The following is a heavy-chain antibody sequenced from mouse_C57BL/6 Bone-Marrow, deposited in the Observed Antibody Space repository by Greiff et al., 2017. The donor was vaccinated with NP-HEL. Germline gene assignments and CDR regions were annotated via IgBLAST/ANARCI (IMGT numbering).Heavy chain of an antibody. CDR3: ARSENRDYAWFAY. D-gene: IGHD2-4*01. J-gene: IGHJ3*01. V-gene: IGHV3-8*01. CDR2: ISYSGST. Sequence: EVQRVESGPGLAKPSQTLSLTCSVTGYSITSDYWNWIRKFPGNKLEYMGYISYSGSTYYNPSLKSRISITRDTSKNQYYLQLNSVTTEDTATYYCARSENRDYAWFAYWGQGTLVTVSA. CDR1: GYSITSDY.